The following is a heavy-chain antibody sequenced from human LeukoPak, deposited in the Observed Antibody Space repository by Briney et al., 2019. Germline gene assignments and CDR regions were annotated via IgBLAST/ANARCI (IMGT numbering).Heavy chain of an antibody. J-gene: IGHJ5*02. CDR2: INPNSGGT. Sequence: ASVKVSCKASGYTFTGYYMHWVRQAPGQGLEWMGWINPNSGGTNYAQKFQGWVTMTRDTSISTAYMELSRLRSDDTAVYYCARNYYGSGSYYRGYNWFDPWGQGTLVTVSS. CDR1: GYTFTGYY. V-gene: IGHV1-2*04. CDR3: ARNYYGSGSYYRGYNWFDP. D-gene: IGHD3-10*01.